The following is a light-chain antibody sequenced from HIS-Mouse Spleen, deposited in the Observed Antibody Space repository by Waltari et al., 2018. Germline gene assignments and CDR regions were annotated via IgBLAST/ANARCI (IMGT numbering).Light chain of an antibody. V-gene: IGLV2-11*01. CDR3: CSYAGSYTFEVV. Sequence: QSALTQPRSVSGSPGQSVTISCTGTSSDVGGYNYVSWYQQHPGKAPKHMIYDVSKRPSGFPDRFAGSKACNTASLTISGLQAEDEADYYCCSYAGSYTFEVVFGGGTKLTVL. CDR1: SSDVGGYNY. CDR2: DVS. J-gene: IGLJ2*01.